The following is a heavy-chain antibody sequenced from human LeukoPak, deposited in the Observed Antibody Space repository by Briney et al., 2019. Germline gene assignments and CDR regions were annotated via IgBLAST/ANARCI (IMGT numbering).Heavy chain of an antibody. CDR2: ISYDGSNK. Sequence: GGSLRLSCAASGFTFSSYGMHWVRQAPGKGLEWVAVISYDGSNKYYADSVKGRFTISRDNSKNTLYLQMNSLRAEDTAVYYCAKDNLDYWGQGTLVTVSS. J-gene: IGHJ4*02. CDR3: AKDNLDY. V-gene: IGHV3-30*18. CDR1: GFTFSSYG.